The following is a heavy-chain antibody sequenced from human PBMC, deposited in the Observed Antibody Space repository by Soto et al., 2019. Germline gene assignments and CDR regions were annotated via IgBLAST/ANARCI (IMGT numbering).Heavy chain of an antibody. CDR1: GFTFSSYA. V-gene: IGHV3-30-3*01. Sequence: CAASGFTFSSYAMHWVRQAPGKGLEWVADISYDGSNKYYADSVKGRFNISRDNAKNSLYLQKNSLIAEDTAVYYCARVERGITIFGVVIPLFDYWGQGTLVTSPQ. J-gene: IGHJ4*02. D-gene: IGHD3-3*01. CDR3: ARVERGITIFGVVIPLFDY. CDR2: ISYDGSNK.